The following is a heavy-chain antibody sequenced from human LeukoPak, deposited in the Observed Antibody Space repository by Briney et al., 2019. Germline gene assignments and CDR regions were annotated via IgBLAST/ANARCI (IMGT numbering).Heavy chain of an antibody. CDR3: ARNRGSYASDY. CDR2: INHSGST. CDR1: GGSFSGYY. V-gene: IGHV4-34*01. J-gene: IGHJ4*02. Sequence: SQTLSLTCAVYGGSFSGYYWSWIRQPPGKGLEWIGEINHSGSTNYNPSLKSRVTISVDTSKNQFSLKLSSVTAADTAVYYCARNRGSYASDYWGQGTLVTVSS. D-gene: IGHD1-26*01.